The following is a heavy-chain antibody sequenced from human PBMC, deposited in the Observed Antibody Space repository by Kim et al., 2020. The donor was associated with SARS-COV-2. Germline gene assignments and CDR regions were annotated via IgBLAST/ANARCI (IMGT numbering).Heavy chain of an antibody. Sequence: VKVRFTISRDNSKNTLYLQMSRLRAEDTAVYYCVKSPRYSSSWYEGYFDYWGQGTLVTVSS. J-gene: IGHJ4*02. D-gene: IGHD6-13*01. V-gene: IGHV3-64D*09. CDR3: VKSPRYSSSWYEGYFDY.